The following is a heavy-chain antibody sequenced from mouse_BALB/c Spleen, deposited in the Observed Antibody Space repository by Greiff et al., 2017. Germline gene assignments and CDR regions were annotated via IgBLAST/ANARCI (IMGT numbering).Heavy chain of an antibody. V-gene: IGHV7-3*02. CDR1: GFTFTDYY. CDR3: ARVLLRHFDV. D-gene: IGHD1-1*01. Sequence: EVQRVESGGGLVQPGGSLRLSCATSGFTFTDYYMSWVRQPPGKALEWLGFIRNKANGYTTEYSASVKGRFTISRDNSQSILYLQMNTLRAEDSATYYCARVLLRHFDVWGAGTTVTVSS. CDR2: IRNKANGYTT. J-gene: IGHJ1*01.